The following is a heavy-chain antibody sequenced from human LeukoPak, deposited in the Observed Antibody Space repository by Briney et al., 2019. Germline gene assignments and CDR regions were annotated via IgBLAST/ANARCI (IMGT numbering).Heavy chain of an antibody. CDR3: AREACSSTSCYAPYFDY. CDR1: GGTFISYA. J-gene: IGHJ4*02. CDR2: IIPIFGTA. Sequence: ASVKVSCKASGGTFISYAISWVRQAPGQGLEWMGGIIPIFGTANYAQEFQGRVTITADESTSTAYMELSSLRSEDTAVYYCAREACSSTSCYAPYFDYWGQGTLVTVSS. V-gene: IGHV1-69*01. D-gene: IGHD2-2*01.